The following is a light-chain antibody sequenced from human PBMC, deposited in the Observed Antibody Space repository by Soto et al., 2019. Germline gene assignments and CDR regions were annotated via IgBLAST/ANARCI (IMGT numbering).Light chain of an antibody. J-gene: IGKJ4*02. CDR2: DAS. V-gene: IGKV1-5*01. CDR3: QQYNSYSWS. CDR1: QSASTF. Sequence: DLQMTQSPSTRSASVGDRVTITCRASQSASTFLAWYQHKPGQAPKLLIYDASTLQSGVPSRFSGSGSGTDFTLTISGLQPDDFATYYCQQYNSYSWSFGGGTKVDIK.